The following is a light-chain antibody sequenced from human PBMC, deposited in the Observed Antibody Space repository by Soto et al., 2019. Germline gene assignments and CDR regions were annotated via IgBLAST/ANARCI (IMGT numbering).Light chain of an antibody. V-gene: IGKV1-5*03. J-gene: IGKJ4*01. CDR1: QSISSW. CDR2: KAS. CDR3: QQYTTSLLT. Sequence: DIQMTQSPSTLSASVGDRVTITCRASQSISSWLAWYQQKPGKAPKLLIYKASSLESGVPSRFSGSGSGTDFTLTISRLEPEDFAVYYCQQYTTSLLTFGGGTKVEIK.